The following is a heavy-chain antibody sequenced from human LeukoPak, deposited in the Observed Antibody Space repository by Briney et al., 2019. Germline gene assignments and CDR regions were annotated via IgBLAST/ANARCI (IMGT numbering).Heavy chain of an antibody. V-gene: IGHV3-7*01. CDR1: GFTFSSYW. J-gene: IGHJ4*02. CDR3: AARESSGWPIFDS. CDR2: INQDGSEK. D-gene: IGHD6-19*01. Sequence: GGSLRLSCAASGFTFSSYWMSWVRQAPGKGLEWVANINQDGSEKYYVDSVKGRFTISRDNAKNSLYLQMNSLRAGDTAVYYCAARESSGWPIFDSWGQGSLVTVSS.